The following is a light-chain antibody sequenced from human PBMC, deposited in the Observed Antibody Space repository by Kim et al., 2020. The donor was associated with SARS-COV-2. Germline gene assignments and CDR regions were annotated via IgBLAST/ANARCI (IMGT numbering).Light chain of an antibody. J-gene: IGLJ1*01. CDR1: SSNIGSNT. CDR2: SDY. CDR3: AVWDESLRGRL. V-gene: IGLV1-44*01. Sequence: QSVVTQPPSASGTPGQRVTISCSGSSSNIGSNTVNWYQQLPGTAPKLLIYSDYQRASGVPDRFSGSRSGTSASLAISGLLSEDEADYYCAVWDESLRGRLFGTGTKVTV.